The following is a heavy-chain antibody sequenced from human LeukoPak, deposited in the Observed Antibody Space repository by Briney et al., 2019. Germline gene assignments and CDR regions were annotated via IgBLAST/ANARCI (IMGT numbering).Heavy chain of an antibody. CDR1: GFTFDDYA. CDR3: VRSQGYCSSLSCPRPHSNAFDI. D-gene: IGHD2-2*01. V-gene: IGHV3-9*03. CDR2: INWNSDSI. J-gene: IGHJ3*02. Sequence: GGSLRLSCAASGFTFDDYAMHWVRQAPGKGPEWVSGINWNSDSIGYADSVKGRFTISRDNAKNSLYLQMNSLRAEDMALYFCVRSQGYCSSLSCPRPHSNAFDIWGQGTMVTVSS.